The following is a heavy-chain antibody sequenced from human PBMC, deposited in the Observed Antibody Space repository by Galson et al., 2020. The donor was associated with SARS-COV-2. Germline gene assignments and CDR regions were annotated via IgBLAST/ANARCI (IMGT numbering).Heavy chain of an antibody. CDR2: IVVGSGNT. CDR3: AAPYCSSTSCHDAFDI. J-gene: IGHJ3*02. D-gene: IGHD2-2*01. Sequence: SVKFSCKASGFTFTSSAMQWVRQARGQRLEWIGWIVVGSGNTNYAQKFQERVTITRDMSTSTAYMELSSLRSEDTAVYYCAAPYCSSTSCHDAFDIWGQGTMVTVSS. V-gene: IGHV1-58*02. CDR1: GFTFTSSA.